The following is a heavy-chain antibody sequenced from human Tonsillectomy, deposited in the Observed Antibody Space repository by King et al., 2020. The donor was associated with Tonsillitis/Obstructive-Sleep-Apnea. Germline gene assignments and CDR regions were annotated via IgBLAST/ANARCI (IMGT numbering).Heavy chain of an antibody. V-gene: IGHV4-39*01. CDR1: GGSISNNNYY. J-gene: IGHJ4*02. Sequence: QLQESGPGLVKSSETLSLTCTVSGGSISNNNYYWGWIRQPPGKGLEWIGTIYYSGSTYYNPSLKSRVTISVDTSKNQFSLKLSSVTAADTAVYYCARQDCSSTSCYGEIWYYFDYWGQGTLVTVSS. D-gene: IGHD2-2*01. CDR2: IYYSGST. CDR3: ARQDCSSTSCYGEIWYYFDY.